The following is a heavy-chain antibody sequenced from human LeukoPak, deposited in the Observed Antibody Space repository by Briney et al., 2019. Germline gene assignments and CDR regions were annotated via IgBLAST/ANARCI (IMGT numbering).Heavy chain of an antibody. CDR2: INAYTGNT. D-gene: IGHD3-22*01. V-gene: IGHV1-18*01. J-gene: IGHJ4*02. Sequence: ASVKVSCKASGYRLSYYGISWVRQAPGQGLEWMGWINAYTGNTNYAQKLQGRVTMTTDTSTSTAYMEPRSLRSDDTAVYYCARAHPEYYDSSGYNPLDFWGQGTLVTVSS. CDR3: ARAHPEYYDSSGYNPLDF. CDR1: GYRLSYYG.